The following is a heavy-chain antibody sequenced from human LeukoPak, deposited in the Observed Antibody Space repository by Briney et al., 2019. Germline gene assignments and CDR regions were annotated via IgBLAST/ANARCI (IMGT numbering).Heavy chain of an antibody. Sequence: SVKVSCKASGGTFSSYAISWVRQAPGQGLEWMGGIIPIFGTANYAQKFQGRVTITADESTSTAYMGLSSLRSEDTAVYYCARSSPYSSSWYSWGQGTLVTVSS. D-gene: IGHD6-13*01. V-gene: IGHV1-69*13. CDR2: IIPIFGTA. CDR1: GGTFSSYA. J-gene: IGHJ4*02. CDR3: ARSSPYSSSWYS.